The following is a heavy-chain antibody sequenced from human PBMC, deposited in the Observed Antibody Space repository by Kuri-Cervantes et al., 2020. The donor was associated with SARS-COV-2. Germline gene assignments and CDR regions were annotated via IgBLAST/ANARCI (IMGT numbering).Heavy chain of an antibody. CDR3: ARSPYDFWSGSWG. Sequence: SQTLSLTCAVYGGSFSGYYWSWIRQPPGKGLEWIGYIYHTGSPTYSPSLKSRVTISLDKPKNQFSLRLTSVTAADTAVYYCARSPYDFWSGSWGWGQGTLVTVSS. CDR1: GGSFSGYY. V-gene: IGHV4-34*10. J-gene: IGHJ4*02. CDR2: IYHTGSP. D-gene: IGHD3-3*01.